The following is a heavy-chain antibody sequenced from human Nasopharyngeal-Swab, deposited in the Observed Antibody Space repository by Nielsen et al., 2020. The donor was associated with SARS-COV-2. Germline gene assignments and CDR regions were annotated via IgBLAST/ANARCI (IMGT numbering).Heavy chain of an antibody. CDR2: IIPILGIA. Sequence: SVKVSCKASGGTFSSYAISWVRQAPGQGLEWMGRIIPILGIANYAQKFQGRVTITADKSTSTAYMELSSLRSEDTAVYYCAREGVGATGRSDYWGQGTLVTVSS. J-gene: IGHJ4*02. CDR1: GGTFSSYA. D-gene: IGHD1-26*01. CDR3: AREGVGATGRSDY. V-gene: IGHV1-69*04.